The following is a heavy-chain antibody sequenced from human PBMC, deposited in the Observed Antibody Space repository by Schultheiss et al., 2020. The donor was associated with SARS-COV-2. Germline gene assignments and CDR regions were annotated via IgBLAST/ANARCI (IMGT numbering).Heavy chain of an antibody. CDR1: GASIRSDDW. D-gene: IGHD4-17*01. V-gene: IGHV4-4*02. Sequence: SETLSLTCAVSGASIRSDDWWTWVRQPPGKGLEWIGEIYHSGSTNYNPSLKSRVTISVDTSKNQFSLKLSSVTAADTAVYYCARDQAYGDYYYYYGMDVWGQGTTVTVSS. CDR2: IYHSGST. J-gene: IGHJ6*02. CDR3: ARDQAYGDYYYYYGMDV.